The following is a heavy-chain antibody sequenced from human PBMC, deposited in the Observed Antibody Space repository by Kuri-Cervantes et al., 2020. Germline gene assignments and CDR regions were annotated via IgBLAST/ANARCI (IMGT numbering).Heavy chain of an antibody. V-gene: IGHV1-3*01. D-gene: IGHD4-17*01. J-gene: IGHJ2*01. CDR1: GYTFTSYA. CDR2: INAGNGNT. CDR3: ARLDYGDYEGGYFDL. Sequence: ASVKVSCKASGYTFTSYAMHWVRQAPGQRLEWMGWINAGNGNTKYSQKFQGRVTITRDTSASTAYMELSNLRSEDTAVYYCARLDYGDYEGGYFDLWGRGTLVTVSS.